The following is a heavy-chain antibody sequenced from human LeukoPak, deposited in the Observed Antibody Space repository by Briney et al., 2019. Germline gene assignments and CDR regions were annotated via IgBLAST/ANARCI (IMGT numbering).Heavy chain of an antibody. Sequence: GESLKISCKGSGYIFTSYWIGWVRQMPGKGLEWMGIIYPGDSDTRYSPSFQGQVTISADKSISTAYLQWSSLKASDTAMYYCARPAGLGYCSGGSCYHPGAFDIWGQGTMVTVSS. CDR3: ARPAGLGYCSGGSCYHPGAFDI. J-gene: IGHJ3*02. CDR1: GYIFTSYW. CDR2: IYPGDSDT. D-gene: IGHD2-15*01. V-gene: IGHV5-51*01.